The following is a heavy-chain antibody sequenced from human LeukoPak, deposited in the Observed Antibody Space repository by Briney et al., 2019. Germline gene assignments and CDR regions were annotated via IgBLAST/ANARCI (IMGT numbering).Heavy chain of an antibody. CDR2: ISYDGSNN. CDR3: ARDKVSGSSGWYYFDY. D-gene: IGHD6-19*01. CDR1: GFTFSSYA. V-gene: IGHV3-30-3*01. J-gene: IGHJ4*02. Sequence: GRSLRLSCAASGFTFSSYAMHWVRQAPGKGLEWVAVISYDGSNNYYADSVKGRFTISRDNSKNTLHLRMNSLRAEDTTVYYCARDKVSGSSGWYYFDYWGQGTLVTVSS.